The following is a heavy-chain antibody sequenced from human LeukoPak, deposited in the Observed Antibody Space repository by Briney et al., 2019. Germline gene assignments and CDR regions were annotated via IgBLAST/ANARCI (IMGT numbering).Heavy chain of an antibody. CDR1: GFTFSNYA. D-gene: IGHD3-9*01. Sequence: HSGGSLRLSCAASGFTFSNYAMSWVRQAPGKGLEWVSAIVGSGGSTYYADSVKGRFTISRDNPKNTLYLQMNSLRAEDTAAYYCAKWGDYDILTGYYDSDYWGQGTLVTVSS. J-gene: IGHJ4*02. V-gene: IGHV3-23*01. CDR3: AKWGDYDILTGYYDSDY. CDR2: IVGSGGST.